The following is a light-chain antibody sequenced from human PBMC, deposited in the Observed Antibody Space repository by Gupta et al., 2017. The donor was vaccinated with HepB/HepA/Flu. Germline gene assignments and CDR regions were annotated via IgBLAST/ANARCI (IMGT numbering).Light chain of an antibody. CDR3: QQTYSSTWT. J-gene: IGKJ1*01. V-gene: IGKV1-39*01. CDR1: QTISSY. Sequence: DIQMTQSPFSLSASVGDRVTITCRASQTISSYLNWYQQKPGKAPKLLTYAASSLQSGVPSRFSGSGSGTDFTLTIFGLQPEDFATYYCQQTYSSTWTFGQGTKVEIK. CDR2: AAS.